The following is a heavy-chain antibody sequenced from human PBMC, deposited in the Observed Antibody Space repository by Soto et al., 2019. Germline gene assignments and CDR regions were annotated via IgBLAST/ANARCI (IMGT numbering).Heavy chain of an antibody. Sequence: GSLRLSCVGSGFTFSSFWMHWVRQVPGTGLVWVSQITSDGTSTTYADSVKGRFIVFRDNARNTLYLQMNSLRAEDTAIYYRARDYGLYSGYEFDYWGQGTLVTVSS. CDR2: ITSDGTST. J-gene: IGHJ4*02. CDR1: GFTFSSFW. V-gene: IGHV3-74*03. D-gene: IGHD5-12*01. CDR3: ARDYGLYSGYEFDY.